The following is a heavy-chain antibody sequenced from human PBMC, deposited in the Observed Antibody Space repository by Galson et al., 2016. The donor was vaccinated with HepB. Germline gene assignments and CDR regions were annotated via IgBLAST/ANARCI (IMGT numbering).Heavy chain of an antibody. Sequence: SLRLSCAASGFPFSGYGLHRVRQAPGKGLVWVSLISGSGGSTHYADSVKGRFTISRDNSKNTLYLQMNSLRAEDTAVYYCAKVVGRFGTGGDAFDIWGQGTMVTVSS. J-gene: IGHJ3*02. V-gene: IGHV3-23*01. D-gene: IGHD3-10*01. CDR2: ISGSGGST. CDR3: AKVVGRFGTGGDAFDI. CDR1: GFPFSGYG.